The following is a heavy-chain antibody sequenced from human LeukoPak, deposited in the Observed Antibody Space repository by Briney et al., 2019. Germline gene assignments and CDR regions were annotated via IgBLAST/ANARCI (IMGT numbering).Heavy chain of an antibody. J-gene: IGHJ5*02. CDR1: GGSISSYY. CDR3: ACTPGAARFDP. Sequence: SETLSLTCTVSGGSISSYYWSWIRQPPGKGLEWVGYIYYSGSTNYNPSLKSRVTISVDMSKNQFSLKLTSVTAADTAVYYCACTPGAARFDPWGQGTLVTVSS. CDR2: IYYSGST. D-gene: IGHD6-25*01. V-gene: IGHV4-59*08.